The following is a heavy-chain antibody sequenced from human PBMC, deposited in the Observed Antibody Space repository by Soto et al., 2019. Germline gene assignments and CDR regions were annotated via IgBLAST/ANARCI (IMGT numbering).Heavy chain of an antibody. J-gene: IGHJ5*02. V-gene: IGHV1-3*01. D-gene: IGHD3-10*01. CDR2: INAGNGNT. CDR1: GYTFTSYA. CDR3: AVRGYH. Sequence: QVQLVQSGAEVKKPGASVKVSCKASGYTFTSYAMHWVRQAPGQRLEWMGWINAGNGNTNYSQKFQARVTITRDTSASTDYMELSSLKSEDTAVYYCAVRGYHWGQGTLVTVSS.